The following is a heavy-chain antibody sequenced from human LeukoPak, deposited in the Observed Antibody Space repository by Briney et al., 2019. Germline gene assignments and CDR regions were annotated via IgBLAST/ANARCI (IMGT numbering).Heavy chain of an antibody. CDR2: IYTSGST. J-gene: IGHJ6*03. D-gene: IGHD3-9*01. CDR3: ARTNYDILTGYYGPYYYYMDV. V-gene: IGHV4-4*09. CDR1: GGSINSYY. Sequence: PSETLSLTCTVSGGSINSYYWSWIRQPPGKGLEWVGYIYTSGSTNYNPSLKSRVTISVDTSKNQFSLKLSSVTAADTAVYYCARTNYDILTGYYGPYYYYMDVWGKGTTVTVSS.